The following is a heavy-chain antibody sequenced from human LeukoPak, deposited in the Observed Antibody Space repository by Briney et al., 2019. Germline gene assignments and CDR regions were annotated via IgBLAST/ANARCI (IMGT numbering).Heavy chain of an antibody. J-gene: IGHJ4*02. V-gene: IGHV1-69*13. D-gene: IGHD5-24*01. CDR1: GGTFSSYA. Sequence: SVKVSCKASGGTFSSYAISWVRQAPGQGLEWMGGIIPIFGTANYAQKFQGRVTITADESTSTAYMELSSLRSEDTAVYYCARDSVEMDRPDYFDYWGQGTLVTVSS. CDR3: ARDSVEMDRPDYFDY. CDR2: IIPIFGTA.